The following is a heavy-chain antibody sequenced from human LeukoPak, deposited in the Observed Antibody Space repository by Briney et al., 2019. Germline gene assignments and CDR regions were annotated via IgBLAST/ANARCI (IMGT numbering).Heavy chain of an antibody. CDR1: GYTLTELS. CDR3: ATGLSYYRVVDWFDP. V-gene: IGHV1-24*01. J-gene: IGHJ5*02. CDR2: FDPEDGET. Sequence: ASVKVSCKVSGYTLTELSMHWVRQAPGKGLEWMGGFDPEDGETIYAQKFQGRVTMTEDTSTDTAYMELSSLRSEDTAVYYCATGLSYYRVVDWFDPWGQGTLVTASS. D-gene: IGHD1-26*01.